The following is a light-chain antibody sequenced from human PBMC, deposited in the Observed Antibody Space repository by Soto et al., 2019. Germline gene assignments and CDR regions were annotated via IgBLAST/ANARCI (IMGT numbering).Light chain of an antibody. V-gene: IGKV4-1*01. CDR1: QNVLYKSNNENY. Sequence: DIVMTQSPDSLAVSLGERATINCKSSQNVLYKSNNENYLAWYQQKPGQPPKLLICWASTRKSGVPDRFSGSGSETDFTLSISSLQAEDVAVDYCQQYYNTPPYTFGQGTRLEI. CDR3: QQYYNTPPYT. CDR2: WAS. J-gene: IGKJ2*01.